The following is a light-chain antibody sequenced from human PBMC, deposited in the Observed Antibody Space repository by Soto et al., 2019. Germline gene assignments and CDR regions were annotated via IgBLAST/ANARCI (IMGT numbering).Light chain of an antibody. CDR2: SNS. V-gene: IGLV1-44*01. Sequence: QSVLTQPPSASGTPGQRVTISCSGSSSNIGSNSVNWYQQVPGTAPKILIYSNSQRPSGVPDRFSGSKSGTSASLAISGLQSEDEAEYYCGVWDDSVNVRYLFGTGTKVTVL. CDR1: SSNIGSNS. J-gene: IGLJ1*01. CDR3: GVWDDSVNVRYL.